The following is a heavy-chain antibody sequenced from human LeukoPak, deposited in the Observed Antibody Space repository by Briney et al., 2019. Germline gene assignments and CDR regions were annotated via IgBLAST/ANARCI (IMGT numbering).Heavy chain of an antibody. CDR3: ARPYYDSSGYYRFDY. Sequence: GGSLRLSCAASGFTFSSYSMNWVRQAPGKGLGWVSSISSSSNYIYYADSVKGRFTISRDNAKNSLYLQMNSLRAEDTAVYYCARPYYDSSGYYRFDYWGQGTLVTVSS. V-gene: IGHV3-21*01. J-gene: IGHJ4*02. D-gene: IGHD3-22*01. CDR1: GFTFSSYS. CDR2: ISSSSNYI.